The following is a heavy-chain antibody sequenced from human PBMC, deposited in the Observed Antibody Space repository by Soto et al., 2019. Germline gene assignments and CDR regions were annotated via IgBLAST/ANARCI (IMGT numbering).Heavy chain of an antibody. CDR1: GYSFTSYW. D-gene: IGHD6-13*01. V-gene: IGHV5-10-1*01. CDR3: ARRKVAAADFYYYGMDV. CDR2: IDPSDSYT. J-gene: IGHJ6*02. Sequence: GESLKISCKGSGYSFTSYWISWVRQMPGKGLEWMGRIDPSDSYTDYSPSFQGHVTISADKSISTAYLQWSSLKASDTAMYYCARRKVAAADFYYYGMDVWGQGTTVTVCS.